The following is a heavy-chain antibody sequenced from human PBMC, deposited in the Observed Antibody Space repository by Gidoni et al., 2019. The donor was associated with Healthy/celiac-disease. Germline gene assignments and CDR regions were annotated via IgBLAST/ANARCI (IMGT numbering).Heavy chain of an antibody. CDR1: GYTFTSYY. CDR3: ARDSERRSSYYYYMDV. J-gene: IGHJ6*03. Sequence: QVQLVQSGAEVKKPGASVKVSCKASGYTFTSYYMHWVRQAPGQGLEWMGIINPSGGSTSYAQKFQCRVTMTRDTSTSTVYMELSSLRSEDTAVYYCARDSERRSSYYYYMDVWGKGTTVTVSS. V-gene: IGHV1-46*01. CDR2: INPSGGST. D-gene: IGHD6-25*01.